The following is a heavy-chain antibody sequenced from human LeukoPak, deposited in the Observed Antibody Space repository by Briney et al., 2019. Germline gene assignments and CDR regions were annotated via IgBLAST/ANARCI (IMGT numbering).Heavy chain of an antibody. CDR3: ARLSEMFRGPQVIYYFDY. Sequence: GGSLRLSCGASGFTFTTYWMSWVRQAPGKGLEWVANIKQDGTEEYYVDSVKGRFTISRDYARNSLYLQLNSLRAEDTAAYYCARLSEMFRGPQVIYYFDYWGQGTLVTVSS. CDR2: IKQDGTEE. V-gene: IGHV3-7*01. J-gene: IGHJ4*02. CDR1: GFTFTTYW. D-gene: IGHD3-10*01.